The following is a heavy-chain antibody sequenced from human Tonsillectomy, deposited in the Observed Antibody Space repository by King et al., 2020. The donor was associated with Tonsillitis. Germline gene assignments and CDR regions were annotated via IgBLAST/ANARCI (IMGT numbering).Heavy chain of an antibody. V-gene: IGHV4-30-4*01. Sequence: VQLQESGPGLVKPSQTLSLTCTVSGGSISSGDYYWSWIRQPPGKGLEWIGYIYYSGSTYYNPSLKSRVTISVDTSKNQFSLKLSSVTAADTAVYYCARGCSGSSFSTDWFDPWGQGTLVTVSS. CDR1: GGSISSGDYY. CDR2: IYYSGST. CDR3: ARGCSGSSFSTDWFDP. D-gene: IGHD3-10*02. J-gene: IGHJ5*02.